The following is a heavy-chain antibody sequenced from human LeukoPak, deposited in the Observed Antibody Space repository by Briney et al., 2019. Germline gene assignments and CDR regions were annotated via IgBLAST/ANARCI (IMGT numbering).Heavy chain of an antibody. V-gene: IGHV6-1*01. J-gene: IGHJ4*02. CDR1: GHSVSSSSIA. CDR2: TYYRSRWYN. CDR3: ARGHYFDH. Sequence: SQTLSLTCAITGHSVSSSSIAWNWIRQSPSRGLEWLGRTYYRSRWYNDYAVSVKSRITINPDTSKNQFSLQLNSVTPEDTAVYYCARGHYFDHWGQGTLVTVSS. D-gene: IGHD3-10*01.